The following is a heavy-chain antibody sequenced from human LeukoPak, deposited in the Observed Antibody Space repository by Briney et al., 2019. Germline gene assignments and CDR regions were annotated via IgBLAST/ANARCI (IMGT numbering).Heavy chain of an antibody. CDR2: ISAYNGNT. CDR1: GYTFTSYG. Sequence: GASVKVSCKASGYTFTSYGISWVRQAPGQGLEWMEWISAYNGNTNYAQKLQGRVTMTTDTSTSTAYMELRSLRSDDTAVYYCARAAIVGATPRYFDYWGQGTLVTVSS. D-gene: IGHD1-26*01. CDR3: ARAAIVGATPRYFDY. V-gene: IGHV1-18*01. J-gene: IGHJ4*02.